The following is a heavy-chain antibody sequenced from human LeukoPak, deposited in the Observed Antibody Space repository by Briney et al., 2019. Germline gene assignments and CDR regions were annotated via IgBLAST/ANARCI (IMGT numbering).Heavy chain of an antibody. CDR1: GFAFSSYS. D-gene: IGHD2-2*01. J-gene: IGHJ3*02. CDR3: ARDVVVPAARSLDFDI. CDR2: ISSSSSYI. V-gene: IGHV3-21*01. Sequence: KPGGSLRLSCAASGFAFSSYSMNWVRQAPGKGLEWVSSISSSSSYIYYADSVKGRFTISGDNAKNSLYLQMNSLRAEDTAVYYCARDVVVPAARSLDFDIWGQGTMVTVSS.